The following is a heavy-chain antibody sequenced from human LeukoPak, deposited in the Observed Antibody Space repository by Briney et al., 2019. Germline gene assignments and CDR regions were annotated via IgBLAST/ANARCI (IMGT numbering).Heavy chain of an antibody. CDR3: ARELDLDFDY. V-gene: IGHV3-48*03. J-gene: IGHJ4*02. D-gene: IGHD1-7*01. CDR1: GFTFSTLE. Sequence: SGGSLRLSCAASGFTFSTLEMNWVRQAPGKGLEWLSYISSSGSTTYYADSVKGRFTISRDNAKNSLYPQMNSLRAEDTAVYYCARELDLDFDYWGQGTLVTVSS. CDR2: ISSSGSTT.